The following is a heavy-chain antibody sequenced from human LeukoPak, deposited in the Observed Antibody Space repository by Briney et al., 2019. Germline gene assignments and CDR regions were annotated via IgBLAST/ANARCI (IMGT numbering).Heavy chain of an antibody. CDR1: GGSISSYY. D-gene: IGHD5-18*01. CDR2: IYTSGST. V-gene: IGHV4-4*09. Sequence: PSETLSLTCPVSGGSISSYYWSWIRQPPGKGLEWIGYIYTSGSTNYNPSLKSRVTISVDTSKNQFSLKLSSVTAADTAVYYCARRGYSCGYGRGGIYYYYYMDVWGKGTTVTVSS. J-gene: IGHJ6*03. CDR3: ARRGYSCGYGRGGIYYYYYMDV.